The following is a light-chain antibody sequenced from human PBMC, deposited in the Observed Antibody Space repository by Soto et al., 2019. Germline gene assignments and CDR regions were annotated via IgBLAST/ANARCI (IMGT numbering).Light chain of an antibody. CDR1: SSNIGTKT. CDR2: SNN. Sequence: QSVLTQPPSASWTPGQRVTISFSGSSSNIGTKTVSWYQQLPGTAPKLLIYSNNQRPSGVPDRFSGSKSGTSASLAITGLQSEDEGDFYCAAWDDSLYGVVFGGGTKVTVL. J-gene: IGLJ2*01. V-gene: IGLV1-44*01. CDR3: AAWDDSLYGVV.